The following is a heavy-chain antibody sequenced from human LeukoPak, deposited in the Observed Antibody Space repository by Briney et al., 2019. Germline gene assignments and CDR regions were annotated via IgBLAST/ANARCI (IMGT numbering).Heavy chain of an antibody. V-gene: IGHV4-34*01. CDR3: ARVARCTSCFDVDY. D-gene: IGHD2-2*01. Sequence: PSETLSLTCAVYGGSFSGYYWSWIRQPPGKGLEWIGEINHSGSTNYNPSLKSRVTISVDTSKNQFSLKLSSVTAADTAVYYFARVARCTSCFDVDYWGQGTLVTVSS. CDR2: INHSGST. CDR1: GGSFSGYY. J-gene: IGHJ4*02.